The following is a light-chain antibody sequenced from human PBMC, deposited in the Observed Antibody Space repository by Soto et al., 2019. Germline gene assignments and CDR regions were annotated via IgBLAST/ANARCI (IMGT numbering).Light chain of an antibody. Sequence: EIVMTQSPATLSLSPGQRATLSCRASHSVGTNLMWSTQKPGQTPRPLISYAYNRATGIPGRFSGGGSGTDFTITISSLEPEEFAVYYCQQRNYWLSFGGGTKVDIK. J-gene: IGKJ4*01. CDR2: YAY. CDR1: HSVGTN. V-gene: IGKV3-11*01. CDR3: QQRNYWLS.